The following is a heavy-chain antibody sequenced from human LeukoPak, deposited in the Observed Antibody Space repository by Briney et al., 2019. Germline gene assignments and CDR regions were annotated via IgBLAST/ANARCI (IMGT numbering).Heavy chain of an antibody. Sequence: RPGGSLRLSCAASGFTFDDYGMSWVRQAPGKGLEWVSGINWNGGRTGYADSVKGRFTISRDNAKNSLYLQMNSLRAEDTALYYCARDSYTGSYSYFDYWGQGTLVTVSS. CDR3: ARDSYTGSYSYFDY. D-gene: IGHD1-26*01. J-gene: IGHJ4*02. V-gene: IGHV3-20*04. CDR1: GFTFDDYG. CDR2: INWNGGRT.